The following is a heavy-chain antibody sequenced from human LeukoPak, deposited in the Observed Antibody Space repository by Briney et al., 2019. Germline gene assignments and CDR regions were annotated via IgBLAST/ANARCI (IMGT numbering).Heavy chain of an antibody. CDR3: ARSHSLRYFDWLRAPGYYYYYMDV. D-gene: IGHD3-9*01. V-gene: IGHV3-30*04. J-gene: IGHJ6*03. Sequence: GGPLRLSCAASGFTFSSYAMHWVRQAPGKGLEWVAVISYDGSNKYYADSVKGRFTISRDNSKNTLYLQMNSLRAEDTAVYYCARSHSLRYFDWLRAPGYYYYYMDVWGKGTTVTISS. CDR2: ISYDGSNK. CDR1: GFTFSSYA.